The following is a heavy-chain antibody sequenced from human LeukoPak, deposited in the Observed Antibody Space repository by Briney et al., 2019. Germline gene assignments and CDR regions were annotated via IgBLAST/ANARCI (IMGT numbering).Heavy chain of an antibody. J-gene: IGHJ5*02. D-gene: IGHD3-10*01. CDR2: IYYSGST. V-gene: IGHV4-59*01. CDR1: GGSISSYY. Sequence: SETLSLTCTVSGGSISSYYWSWIRQPPGKGPEWIGYIYYSGSTNYNPSLKSRVTISVDTSKNQFSLKLSSVTAADTAVYYCARERITMVRGVITNWFDPWGQGTLVTVSS. CDR3: ARERITMVRGVITNWFDP.